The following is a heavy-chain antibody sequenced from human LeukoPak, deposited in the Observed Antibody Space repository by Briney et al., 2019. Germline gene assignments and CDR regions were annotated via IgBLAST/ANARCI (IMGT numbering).Heavy chain of an antibody. J-gene: IGHJ6*02. CDR3: ARERPFYYYYYGMDV. Sequence: GGSLRLSCAASGFTFSNYAMNWVRQAPGKGLEWVSYISSSGSTIYYADSVKGRFTISRDNAKNSLYLQMNSLRAEDTAVYYCARERPFYYYYYGMDVWGQGTTVTVSS. D-gene: IGHD6-6*01. CDR1: GFTFSNYA. CDR2: ISSSGSTI. V-gene: IGHV3-48*03.